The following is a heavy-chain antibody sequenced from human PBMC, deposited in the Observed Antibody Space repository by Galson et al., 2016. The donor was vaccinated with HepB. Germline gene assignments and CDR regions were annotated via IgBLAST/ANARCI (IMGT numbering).Heavy chain of an antibody. CDR3: ANGGGYSYATRVDY. J-gene: IGHJ4*02. D-gene: IGHD5-18*01. Sequence: SLRLSCAASGFTFSSYAMSWVRQAPGKGLEWVSGISGSGGSTNYGDSVRGRFTIASDNSKNTLDRQMNSLRAEDTAVYYCANGGGYSYATRVDYWGQGTLVTVSS. CDR2: ISGSGGST. CDR1: GFTFSSYA. V-gene: IGHV3-23*01.